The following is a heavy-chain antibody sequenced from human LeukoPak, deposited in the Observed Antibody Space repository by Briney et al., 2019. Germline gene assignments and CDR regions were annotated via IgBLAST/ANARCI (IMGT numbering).Heavy chain of an antibody. CDR3: ARRENYYDSSGYYYGAFDI. D-gene: IGHD3-22*01. CDR2: IYHSGST. J-gene: IGHJ3*02. CDR1: GGSISSGGYS. V-gene: IGHV4-30-2*01. Sequence: SETLSLTCAVSGGSISSGGYSWSWIRQPPGKGLEWIGYIYHSGSTYYNPSLKSRVTISVDRSKNQFSLKLSSVTAADTAVYYCARRENYYDSSGYYYGAFDIRGQGTMVTVSS.